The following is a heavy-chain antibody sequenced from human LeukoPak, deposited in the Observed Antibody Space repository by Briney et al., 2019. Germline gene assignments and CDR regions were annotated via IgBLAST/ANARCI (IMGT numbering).Heavy chain of an antibody. D-gene: IGHD4/OR15-4a*01. V-gene: IGHV4-4*07. J-gene: IGHJ4*02. CDR2: IHSTGTT. Sequence: ASETLSLTCTVSGGSISGHYWNWFRQPAGKRLEWMGRIHSTGTTNHNPSLESRVTMSVDTSKNQLSLRLSSVTAADTAVYYCARDRNYGPNFPFYFDYWGQGTSVTVSS. CDR1: GGSISGHY. CDR3: ARDRNYGPNFPFYFDY.